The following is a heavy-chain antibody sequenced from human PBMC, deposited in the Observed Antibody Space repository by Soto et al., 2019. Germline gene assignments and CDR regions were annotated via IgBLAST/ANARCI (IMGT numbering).Heavy chain of an antibody. CDR3: AKDKQRASDYFDY. V-gene: IGHV3-23*01. CDR2: IRGRSLDT. Sequence: SGGSLRLSCATSGLAFSNFPMIWVRRAPGKGLEWVSSIRGRSLDTHYADSVKGRFTVSRDNSKNLVYLHMSSLRAEDTAVYYCAKDKQRASDYFDYWGQGTLVTVSS. J-gene: IGHJ4*02. CDR1: GLAFSNFP.